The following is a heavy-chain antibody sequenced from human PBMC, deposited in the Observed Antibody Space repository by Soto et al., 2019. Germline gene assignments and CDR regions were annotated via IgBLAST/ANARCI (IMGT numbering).Heavy chain of an antibody. CDR1: GFTFSSYA. CDR3: ARARSIAAPNEFDA. V-gene: IGHV3-30-3*01. CDR2: ISYDGSNK. D-gene: IGHD6-6*01. Sequence: GGSLRLSCAASGFTFSSYAMHWVRQAPGKGLEWVAVISYDGSNKYYADSVKGRFTISRDNSKNTLYLQMNSLRAGDTAVYYCARARSIAAPNEFDALGKGTLVTVAS. J-gene: IGHJ5*02.